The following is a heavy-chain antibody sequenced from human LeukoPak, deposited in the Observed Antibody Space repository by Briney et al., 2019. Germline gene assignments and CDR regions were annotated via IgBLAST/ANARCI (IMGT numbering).Heavy chain of an antibody. J-gene: IGHJ4*02. Sequence: QTGGSLRLSCAASGFTFDDHGMSWVRQAPGKGLEWVGRIESKTDGGTTDYAAPVKGRFTISRDDSTNTLYLQMNSLKSEDTAVYYCTTYGSGRKFDYWGQGILVTVSS. CDR3: TTYGSGRKFDY. D-gene: IGHD3-10*01. CDR1: GFTFDDHG. CDR2: IESKTDGGTT. V-gene: IGHV3-15*04.